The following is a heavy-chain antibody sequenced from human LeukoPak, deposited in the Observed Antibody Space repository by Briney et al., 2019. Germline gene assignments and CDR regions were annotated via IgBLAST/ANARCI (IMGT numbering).Heavy chain of an antibody. V-gene: IGHV3-30-3*01. CDR1: GFTFSSYA. Sequence: GGSLRLSCAASGFTFSSYAMHWVRQAPGKGLDWVAVISYDGSNKYYADSVKGRFTISRDNSKNTLYLQMNSLRAEDTAVYYCAREFGSSSPPRDLDYWGQGTLVTVSS. J-gene: IGHJ4*02. CDR2: ISYDGSNK. CDR3: AREFGSSSPPRDLDY. D-gene: IGHD6-6*01.